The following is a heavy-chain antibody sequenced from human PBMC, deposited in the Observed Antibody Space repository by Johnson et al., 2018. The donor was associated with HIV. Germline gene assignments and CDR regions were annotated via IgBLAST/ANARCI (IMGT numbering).Heavy chain of an antibody. D-gene: IGHD6-13*01. Sequence: VQLVESGGGLVQPGGSLRLSCAASGFNFGGYWMSWVRQAPGNGLEWVANIKQDGSEKYYVDSVKGRFTISRDNAKDSLYLQMNSLRPDDTAVYYCARGGSSWYLRAFDIWGQGTMVTVSS. V-gene: IGHV3-7*03. J-gene: IGHJ3*02. CDR1: GFNFGGYW. CDR3: ARGGSSWYLRAFDI. CDR2: IKQDGSEK.